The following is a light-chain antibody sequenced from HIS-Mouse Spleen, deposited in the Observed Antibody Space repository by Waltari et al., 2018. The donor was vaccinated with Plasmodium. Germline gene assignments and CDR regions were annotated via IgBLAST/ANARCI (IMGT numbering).Light chain of an antibody. V-gene: IGLV3-1*01. J-gene: IGLJ2*01. Sequence: SYELTHPPSVSVSPRQTASIPRSGDKVGEKYPCWYQQKPGHSPVLVIYQDSKRPSGIPERFSGSNSGNTATLTISGTQAMDEADYYCQAWDSSTVVFGGGTKLTVL. CDR2: QDS. CDR3: QAWDSSTVV. CDR1: KVGEKY.